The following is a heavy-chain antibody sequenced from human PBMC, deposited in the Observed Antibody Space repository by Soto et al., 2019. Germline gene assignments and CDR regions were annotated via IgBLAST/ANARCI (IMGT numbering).Heavy chain of an antibody. J-gene: IGHJ4*02. CDR2: IYYSGST. CDR3: ASRGSSSWYGY. CDR1: GGSISSSSYY. Sequence: QLQLQESGPGLVKPSETLSLTCTVSGGSISSSSYYWGWIRQPPGKGLEWIGSIYYSGSTYYNPSLKSRVTISVDTSKTQFSLKLSSVTAADPAVYYCASRGSSSWYGYWGQGTLVTVSS. V-gene: IGHV4-39*01. D-gene: IGHD6-13*01.